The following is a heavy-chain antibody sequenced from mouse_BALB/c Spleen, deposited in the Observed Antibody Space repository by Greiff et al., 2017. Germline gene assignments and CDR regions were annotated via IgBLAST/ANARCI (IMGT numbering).Heavy chain of an antibody. J-gene: IGHJ3*01. CDR1: GFTFSSFG. CDR3: ARPYDGYGGSAY. CDR2: ISSGSSTI. V-gene: IGHV5-17*02. D-gene: IGHD2-3*01. Sequence: EVKLMESGGGLVQPGGSRKLSCAASGFTFSSFGMHWVRQAPEKGLEWVAYISSGSSTIYYADTVKGRFTISRDNPKNTLFLQMTSLRSEDTAMYYCARPYDGYGGSAYWGQGTLVTVSA.